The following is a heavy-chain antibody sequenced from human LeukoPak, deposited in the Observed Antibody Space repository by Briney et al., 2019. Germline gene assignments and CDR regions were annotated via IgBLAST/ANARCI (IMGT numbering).Heavy chain of an antibody. Sequence: ASVKVSCKASGYTFTGYYMHWVRQAPGQGLEWMGWINPNSGGTNYAQKFQGRVTMTRDTSISTAYVELSRLRSDDTAVYYCARTTMVRGVIITGDYWGQGTLVTVSS. CDR3: ARTTMVRGVIITGDY. D-gene: IGHD3-10*01. V-gene: IGHV1-2*02. CDR2: INPNSGGT. J-gene: IGHJ4*02. CDR1: GYTFTGYY.